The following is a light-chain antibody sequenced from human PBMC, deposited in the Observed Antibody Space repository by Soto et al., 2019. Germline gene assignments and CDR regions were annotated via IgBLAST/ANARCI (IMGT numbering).Light chain of an antibody. Sequence: QMTQSPSSMAAPVCGTVTITCRASQGIRNDLGWYQQKPGKDPKLLIYAGSSLQSGVKSRFSGSGSGTDFTLTISSMQPEEFATYYCLQDYNYPLTFGGGTKVDIK. V-gene: IGKV1-6*01. CDR2: AGS. J-gene: IGKJ4*01. CDR1: QGIRND. CDR3: LQDYNYPLT.